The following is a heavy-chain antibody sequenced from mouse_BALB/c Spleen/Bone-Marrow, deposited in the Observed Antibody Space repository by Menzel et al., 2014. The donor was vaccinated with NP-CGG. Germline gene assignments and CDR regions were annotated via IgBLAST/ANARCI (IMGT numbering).Heavy chain of an antibody. J-gene: IGHJ1*01. Sequence: QVQLQQSGAELMKPGASVKISCKATGYTFSSYWIEWVKQRPGHGLEWIGEILPGSGSTNYNEKFKGKATFTADTSSNTAYMQLSSLTCEVSAVYYCAREGGGGRYWDFDVWGAGTTVTVSS. CDR1: GYTFSSYW. CDR2: ILPGSGST. V-gene: IGHV1-9*01. CDR3: AREGGGGRYWDFDV.